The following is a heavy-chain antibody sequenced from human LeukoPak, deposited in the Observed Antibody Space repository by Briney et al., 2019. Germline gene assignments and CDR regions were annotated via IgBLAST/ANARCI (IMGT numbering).Heavy chain of an antibody. Sequence: GGSLRLSCAASGFTFSSYGIHWVRQAPGKGLEWVAVIWYDGSKRYYADSVKGRFTISRDNSKNTLYLQMDSLRAEDTAVYYCARYNTGSVDYWGQGTLVTVSS. CDR1: GFTFSSYG. D-gene: IGHD2-8*02. CDR3: ARYNTGSVDY. J-gene: IGHJ4*02. CDR2: IWYDGSKR. V-gene: IGHV3-33*01.